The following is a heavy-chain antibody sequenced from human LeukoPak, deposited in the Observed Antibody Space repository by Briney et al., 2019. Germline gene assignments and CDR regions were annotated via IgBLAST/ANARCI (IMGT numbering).Heavy chain of an antibody. CDR2: ISSSGSPI. D-gene: IGHD6-19*01. V-gene: IGHV3-48*03. J-gene: IGHJ4*02. Sequence: GGSLRLSCAASGFTFKNYEMNWVRQTPGKGLEWVSYISSSGSPIYYADSVKGRFIISRDNAKNSLYLQMNSLRAEDTAVYYCARGPSGGSGWSPDYWGQGTLVTVSS. CDR3: ARGPSGGSGWSPDY. CDR1: GFTFKNYE.